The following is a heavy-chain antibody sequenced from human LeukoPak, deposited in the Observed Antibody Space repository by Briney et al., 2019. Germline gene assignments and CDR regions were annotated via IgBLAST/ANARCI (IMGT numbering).Heavy chain of an antibody. CDR2: ISYDGSNK. Sequence: GGSLRLSCAASGFTFSSYSMNWVRQAPGKGLEWVAVISYDGSNKYYADSVKGRFTISRDNSKNTLYLQMNSLRAEDTAVYYCAKRRGAGNYYFDYWGQGTLVTVSS. V-gene: IGHV3-30*18. CDR1: GFTFSSYS. CDR3: AKRRGAGNYYFDY. J-gene: IGHJ4*02.